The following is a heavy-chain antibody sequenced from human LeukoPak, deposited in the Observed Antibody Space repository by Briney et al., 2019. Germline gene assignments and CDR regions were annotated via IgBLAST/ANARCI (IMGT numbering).Heavy chain of an antibody. D-gene: IGHD4-23*01. J-gene: IGHJ4*02. CDR2: LYYSGST. V-gene: IGHV4-39*07. Sequence: PSETLSLTCTVSGGSISSSSYYWGWIRQPPGKGLEWIGSLYYSGSTYYNSSLESRVTISVDTSRTQFSLKLNSVTTADTAVYYCARMIPPDYGGNSVGYYFDYWGQGTLVTVSS. CDR1: GGSISSSSYY. CDR3: ARMIPPDYGGNSVGYYFDY.